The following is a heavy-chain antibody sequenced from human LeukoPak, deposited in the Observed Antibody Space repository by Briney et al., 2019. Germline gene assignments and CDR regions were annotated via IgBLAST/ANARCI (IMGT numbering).Heavy chain of an antibody. V-gene: IGHV1-69*13. CDR2: IIPIFGTA. J-gene: IGHJ5*02. CDR3: ARGGDYDILTVIDP. CDR1: GGTFSSYA. D-gene: IGHD3-9*01. Sequence: SVKVSCKASGGTFSSYAISWVRQAPGQGLEWMGGIIPIFGTANYAQKIQGRVTITADESTSTAYMELSSLRSEDTAVYYCARGGDYDILTVIDPWGQGTLVTVSS.